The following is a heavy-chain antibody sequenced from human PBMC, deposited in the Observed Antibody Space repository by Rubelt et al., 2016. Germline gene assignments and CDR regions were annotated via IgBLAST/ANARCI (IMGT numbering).Heavy chain of an antibody. Sequence: GAEVKKPGASVKVSCKASGYTFTGYYMHWVRQAPGQGLEWMGWINPNSGGTNYAQKFQGRVTMTRDTSISTAYMEVNRLRFDDTAVYYCARWSAGLHPFDYWGQGTLVTVSS. CDR2: INPNSGGT. CDR3: ARWSAGLHPFDY. V-gene: IGHV1-2*02. J-gene: IGHJ4*02. CDR1: GYTFTGYY. D-gene: IGHD4-11*01.